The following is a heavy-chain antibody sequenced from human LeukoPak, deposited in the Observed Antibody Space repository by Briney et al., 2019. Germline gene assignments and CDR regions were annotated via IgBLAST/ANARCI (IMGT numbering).Heavy chain of an antibody. Sequence: EFTXTXSXXTXGRXAPGKVLESVSAISGSCDKIHYSHSVKRLFTISRDNSKNTLYLQMNTLRVEDTAIYYCAKDWSCDYWGQGTLITVSS. CDR2: ISGSCDKI. CDR1: EFTXTXSX. D-gene: IGHD1-26*01. J-gene: IGHJ4*02. V-gene: IGHV3-23*01. CDR3: AKDWSCDY.